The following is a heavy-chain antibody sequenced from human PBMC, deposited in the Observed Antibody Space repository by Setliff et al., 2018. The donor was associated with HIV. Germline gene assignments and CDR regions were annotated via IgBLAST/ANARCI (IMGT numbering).Heavy chain of an antibody. CDR2: IRSKADKYAT. J-gene: IGHJ4*02. V-gene: IGHV3-73*01. Sequence: GSLRLSCAASGFTFSGAEIHWVRQASGKGLAWVGRIRSKADKYATDYGASAKGRFTISRDNSKNTLYLQMGSLRAEDMAVYYCARRGYCSSTTCYYDYWGQGTLVTVSS. D-gene: IGHD2-2*01. CDR3: ARRGYCSSTTCYYDY. CDR1: GFTFSGAE.